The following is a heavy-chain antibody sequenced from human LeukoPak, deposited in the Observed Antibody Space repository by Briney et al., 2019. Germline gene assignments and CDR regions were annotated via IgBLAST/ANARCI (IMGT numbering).Heavy chain of an antibody. Sequence: GGSLRLSCAASGFTFSSYIMNWVRQAPGKGLEWVSSISSSSSYIYYADSVKGRFTISRDNAKNSLYLQMNSLRAEDTAVYYCARDLYDILTGYYASYYYYGMDVWGQGTTVTVSS. CDR1: GFTFSSYI. CDR3: ARDLYDILTGYYASYYYYGMDV. D-gene: IGHD3-9*01. CDR2: ISSSSSYI. J-gene: IGHJ6*02. V-gene: IGHV3-21*01.